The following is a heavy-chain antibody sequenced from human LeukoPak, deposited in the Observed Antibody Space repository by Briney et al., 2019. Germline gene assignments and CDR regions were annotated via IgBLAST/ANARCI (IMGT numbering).Heavy chain of an antibody. V-gene: IGHV4-59*01. CDR2: IYYSGST. D-gene: IGHD2/OR15-2a*01. CDR3: ARIVSSWFDP. J-gene: IGHJ5*02. CDR1: GGSISSYY. Sequence: PSETLSLTCTVSGGSISSYYWSWIRQPPGKGLEWIGYIYYSGSTNYNPSLKSRVTISVDTSKNQFSLKLSSVTAADTAVYYCARIVSSWFDPWGQGTLVTVSS.